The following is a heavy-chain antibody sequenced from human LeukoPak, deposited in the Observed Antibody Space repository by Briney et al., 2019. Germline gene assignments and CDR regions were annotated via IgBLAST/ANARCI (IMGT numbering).Heavy chain of an antibody. CDR3: ARDPPYCSSTSCYSYYYYYYVDV. J-gene: IGHJ6*03. CDR2: ISSSSSTI. CDR1: GFTFSSYS. V-gene: IGHV3-48*01. Sequence: GGSLRLSCAASGFTFSSYSMNWVRQAPGKGLEWVSYISSSSSTIYYADSVKGRFTISRDNAKNSLYLQMNSLRAEDTAVYYCARDPPYCSSTSCYSYYYYYYVDVWGKGTTVTVSS. D-gene: IGHD2-2*01.